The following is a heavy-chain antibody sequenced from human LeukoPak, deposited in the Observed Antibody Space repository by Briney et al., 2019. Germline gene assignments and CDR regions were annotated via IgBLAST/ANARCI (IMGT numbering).Heavy chain of an antibody. CDR3: ARLMKSDGRPPWFDP. V-gene: IGHV1-8*01. Sequence: GASVKVSCKASGYTFTSYDINWVRQATGQGLEWMGWMNPNSGNTGYAQKFQGSVTMTRNTSISTAYMELSSLRSEDTAVYYCARLMKSDGRPPWFDPWGQGTLVTVSS. CDR1: GYTFTSYD. D-gene: IGHD3-16*01. J-gene: IGHJ5*02. CDR2: MNPNSGNT.